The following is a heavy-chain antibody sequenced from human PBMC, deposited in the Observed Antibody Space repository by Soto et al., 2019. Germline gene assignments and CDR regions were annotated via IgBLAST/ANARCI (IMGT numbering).Heavy chain of an antibody. CDR1: GFTVSSNY. V-gene: IGHV3-53*01. CDR2: IYSGGST. CDR3: ARYGPSAGTRYYYYYGMDV. J-gene: IGHJ6*02. D-gene: IGHD6-13*01. Sequence: PGGSLRLSCAASGFTVSSNYMSWVRQAPGKGLEWVSVIYSGGSTYYADSVKGRFTISRDNSKNTLYLQMNSLRAEDTAVYYCARYGPSAGTRYYYYYGMDVWGQGTTVTVSS.